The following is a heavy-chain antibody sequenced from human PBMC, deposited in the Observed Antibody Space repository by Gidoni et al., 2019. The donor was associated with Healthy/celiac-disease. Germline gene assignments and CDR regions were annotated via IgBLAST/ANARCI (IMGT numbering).Heavy chain of an antibody. Sequence: EVQLLESGGGLVQPGGSLRLSCAASGFTFSSYAMCWVRQAPGKGLEWVSAIRGSGGSTYYADSVKGRFTISRDNSKNTLYLQMNSLRAEDTAVYYCAKGGPYCSGGSCYRLDPWGQGTLVTVSS. CDR3: AKGGPYCSGGSCYRLDP. CDR2: IRGSGGST. D-gene: IGHD2-15*01. V-gene: IGHV3-23*01. J-gene: IGHJ5*02. CDR1: GFTFSSYA.